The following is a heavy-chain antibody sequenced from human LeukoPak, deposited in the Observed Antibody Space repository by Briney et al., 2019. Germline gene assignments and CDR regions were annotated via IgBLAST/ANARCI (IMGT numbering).Heavy chain of an antibody. CDR3: TRDSGTYCWFDP. Sequence: GGSLKLSCAASGFTFSGSAIHWVRQSSGKGLEGGGQIEKKDKGYATATAYATSEKDRLTISRDDSINTAYLQMKSLKAEETPLYYCTRDSGTYCWFDPWGQGTLVTVSS. J-gene: IGHJ5*02. CDR2: IEKKDKGYATAT. V-gene: IGHV3-73*01. D-gene: IGHD1-26*01. CDR1: GFTFSGSA.